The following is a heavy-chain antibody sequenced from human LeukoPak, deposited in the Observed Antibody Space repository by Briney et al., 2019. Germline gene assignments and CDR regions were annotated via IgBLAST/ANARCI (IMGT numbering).Heavy chain of an antibody. CDR2: ISYDGSNK. V-gene: IGHV3-30-3*01. Sequence: GGSLRLSCAASGFTFSSYAMHWVRQAPGKGLEWVAVISYDGSNKYYADSVKGRFTISRDNPKNTLYLQMNSLRAEDTAVYYCARVGTNWDTLYYFDYWGQGTLVTVSS. D-gene: IGHD7-27*01. CDR3: ARVGTNWDTLYYFDY. CDR1: GFTFSSYA. J-gene: IGHJ4*02.